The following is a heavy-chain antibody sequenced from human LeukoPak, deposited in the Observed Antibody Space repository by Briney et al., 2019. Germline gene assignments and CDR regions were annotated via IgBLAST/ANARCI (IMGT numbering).Heavy chain of an antibody. J-gene: IGHJ4*02. CDR2: IYRDGSS. CDR3: ARSFYDILIGYYQYFDY. V-gene: IGHV3-66*01. D-gene: IGHD3-9*01. Sequence: GGSLRLSCVASGLSVSSHYMSWVRQAPGKGLEWVSVIYRDGSSYYAESVKGRFTISRDNSKNTLYIQMNSLRAEDTAVYYCARSFYDILIGYYQYFDYWGQGTLVTVSS. CDR1: GLSVSSHY.